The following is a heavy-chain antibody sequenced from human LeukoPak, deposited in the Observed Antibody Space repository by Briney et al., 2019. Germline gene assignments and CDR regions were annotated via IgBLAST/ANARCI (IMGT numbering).Heavy chain of an antibody. Sequence: GESLKISCKGSGYSFTSYWIGWVRQMPGKGLKWMGIIYPGDSDTRYSPSFQGQVTISADKSISTAYLQWSSLKASDTAMYYCARHPLHYDILTGPENAFDIWGQGTIVTVSS. CDR1: GYSFTSYW. V-gene: IGHV5-51*01. CDR3: ARHPLHYDILTGPENAFDI. CDR2: IYPGDSDT. D-gene: IGHD3-9*01. J-gene: IGHJ3*02.